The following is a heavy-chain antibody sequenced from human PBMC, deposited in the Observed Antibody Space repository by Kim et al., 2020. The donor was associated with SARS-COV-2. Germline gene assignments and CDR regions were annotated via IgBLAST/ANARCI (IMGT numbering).Heavy chain of an antibody. CDR3: AKGGPSSTSFYLDWFDP. CDR1: GFTFSSYA. Sequence: GGSLRLSCAASGFTFSSYAMSWVRQAPGKGLEWVSAISGSGGSTYYADSVKGRFTISRDNSKNTLYLQMNSLRAEDTAVYYCAKGGPSSTSFYLDWFDPWGQGTLVTVSS. CDR2: ISGSGGST. J-gene: IGHJ5*02. D-gene: IGHD2-2*01. V-gene: IGHV3-23*01.